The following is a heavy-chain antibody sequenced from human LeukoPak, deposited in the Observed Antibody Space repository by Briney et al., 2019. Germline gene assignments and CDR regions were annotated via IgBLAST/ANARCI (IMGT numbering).Heavy chain of an antibody. CDR3: ARVTMIVVARDPFDY. D-gene: IGHD3-22*01. CDR1: GYTFTVYY. Sequence: AASVKVSFKASGYTFTVYYMHWVRQAPGQGLEWMGWINPNSGGTNYAQKFQGRVTMTRDTSISTAYMELSRLRSDDTAVYYCARVTMIVVARDPFDYWGQGTLVTVSS. J-gene: IGHJ4*02. V-gene: IGHV1-2*02. CDR2: INPNSGGT.